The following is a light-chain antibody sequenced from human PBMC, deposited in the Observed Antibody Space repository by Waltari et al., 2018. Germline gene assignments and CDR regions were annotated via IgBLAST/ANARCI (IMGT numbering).Light chain of an antibody. CDR1: SSNIGRNT. V-gene: IGLV1-44*01. CDR2: SNN. Sequence: QSVLTQPPSASGTPGQRVTISCSGSSSNIGRNTVNWYQQLPGTAPNLLIYSNNQRPSGVPDRFSGSKSGTSASLAISGLQSEDEADYYCAAWDDSLNGPVFGGGTKLTVL. J-gene: IGLJ3*02. CDR3: AAWDDSLNGPV.